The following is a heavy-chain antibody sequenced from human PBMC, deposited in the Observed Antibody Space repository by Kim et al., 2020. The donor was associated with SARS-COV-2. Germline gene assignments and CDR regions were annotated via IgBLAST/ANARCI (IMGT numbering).Heavy chain of an antibody. D-gene: IGHD6-19*01. V-gene: IGHV4-59*13. CDR3: ARENPVDSSGWYRVLGY. Sequence: SETLSLTCTVSGGSISNYYWSWIRQPPGKGLEWIGYIYYSGGTNYNPSLKSRVIISVDTSKNHFSLRLSSVTAADTAVYYCARENPVDSSGWYRVLGYWGQGTLVTVSS. CDR1: GGSISNYY. J-gene: IGHJ4*02. CDR2: IYYSGGT.